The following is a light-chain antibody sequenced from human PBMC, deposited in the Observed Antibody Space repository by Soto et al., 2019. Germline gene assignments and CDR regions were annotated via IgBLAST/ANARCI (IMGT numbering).Light chain of an antibody. Sequence: DIQMTQSPSTLSASVGDRVTITCRASQSISGSLAWYQQKPGKAPKLLIYEASNLKSGVPSRFSGSGSGTEYTLHINSLQPDDSASYYFQQYNCYWTFGQGTRVEIK. J-gene: IGKJ1*01. CDR2: EAS. CDR3: QQYNCYWT. CDR1: QSISGS. V-gene: IGKV1-5*03.